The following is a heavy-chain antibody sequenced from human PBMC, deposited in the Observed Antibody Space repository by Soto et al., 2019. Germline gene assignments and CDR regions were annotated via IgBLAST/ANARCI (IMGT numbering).Heavy chain of an antibody. J-gene: IGHJ6*02. Sequence: QVQLVQSGAEVKKPGSSVKVSCKASGGTFSSYAINWVRQAPGQGLEWMGGIIPIFGTADYAQKFQGRVTIIADESTTTAYMQLSSLRSEDTAVYYCASVAAKYYYYGMDVWGQGTTVTVSS. CDR2: IIPIFGTA. CDR3: ASVAAKYYYYGMDV. CDR1: GGTFSSYA. D-gene: IGHD1-26*01. V-gene: IGHV1-69*12.